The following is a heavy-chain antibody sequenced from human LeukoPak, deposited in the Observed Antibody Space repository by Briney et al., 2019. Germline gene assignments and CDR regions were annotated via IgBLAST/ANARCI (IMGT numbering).Heavy chain of an antibody. CDR3: AKVHSSSWRSSISAEDFQH. V-gene: IGHV3-23*01. D-gene: IGHD6-13*01. CDR1: GFTFSSYA. Sequence: LPGGSLRLSCAASGFTFSSYAMSWVRQAPGKGLEWVSTISGSGGSTYYADSVKGRLTISRDNSKKTLYLQMNSLRGEDTAVYYCAKVHSSSWRSSISAEDFQHWGQGTLVTVSS. J-gene: IGHJ1*01. CDR2: ISGSGGST.